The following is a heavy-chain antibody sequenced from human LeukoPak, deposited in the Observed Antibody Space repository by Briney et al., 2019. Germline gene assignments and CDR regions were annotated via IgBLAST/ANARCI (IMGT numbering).Heavy chain of an antibody. J-gene: IGHJ4*02. CDR1: GFIFSNFA. CDR2: IYSGGST. D-gene: IGHD6-13*01. V-gene: IGHV3-53*01. CDR3: ARDRIAAAGTVDY. Sequence: GGSLRLSCAASGFIFSNFAMYWVRQAPGKGLEWVSVIYSGGSTYWADSVKGRFTISRDNSKNTLYLQMNSLRAEDTAVYYCARDRIAAAGTVDYWGQGTLVTVSS.